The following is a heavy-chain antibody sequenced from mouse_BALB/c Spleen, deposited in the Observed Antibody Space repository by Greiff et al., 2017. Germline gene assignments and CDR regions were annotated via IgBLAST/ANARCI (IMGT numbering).Heavy chain of an antibody. J-gene: IGHJ4*01. Sequence: LVESGPELEKPGASVKISCKASGYSFTGYNMNWVKQSNGKSLEWIGNIDPYYGGTSYNQKFKGKATLTVDKSSSTAYMQLKSLTSEDSAVYYCAREGPTAKEPYYAMDYWGQGTSVTVSS. CDR3: AREGPTAKEPYYAMDY. CDR2: IDPYYGGT. D-gene: IGHD1-2*01. V-gene: IGHV1-39*01. CDR1: GYSFTGYN.